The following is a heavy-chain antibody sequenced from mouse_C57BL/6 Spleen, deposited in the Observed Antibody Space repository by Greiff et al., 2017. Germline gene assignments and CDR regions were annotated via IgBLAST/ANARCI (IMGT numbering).Heavy chain of an antibody. CDR3: APITTVVAPYYFDY. V-gene: IGHV1-81*01. CDR2: IYPRSGNT. J-gene: IGHJ2*01. CDR1: GYTFTSYG. Sequence: QVQLKESGAELARPGASVKLSCKASGYTFTSYGISWVKQRTGQGLEWIGEIYPRSGNTYYNEKFKGKATLTADKSSSTAYMELRSLTSEDSAVYFCAPITTVVAPYYFDYWGQGTTLTVSS. D-gene: IGHD1-1*01.